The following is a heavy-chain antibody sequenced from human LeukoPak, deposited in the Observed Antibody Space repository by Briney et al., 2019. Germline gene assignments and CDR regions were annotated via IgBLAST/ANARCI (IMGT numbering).Heavy chain of an antibody. Sequence: GGSLRLSCAASGFTFSSYGMHWVRQAPGKGLEWVAVIWYDGSNKYYADSVKGRFTISRDNSKNTLYLQMNSLRAEDTAVYYCAPGYCSGGSCYRWFDYWGQGTLVTVSS. CDR1: GFTFSSYG. CDR3: APGYCSGGSCYRWFDY. V-gene: IGHV3-33*01. D-gene: IGHD2-15*01. J-gene: IGHJ4*02. CDR2: IWYDGSNK.